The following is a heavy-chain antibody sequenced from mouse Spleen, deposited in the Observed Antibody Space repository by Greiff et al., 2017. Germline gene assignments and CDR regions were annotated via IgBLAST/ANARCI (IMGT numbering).Heavy chain of an antibody. D-gene: IGHD2-2*01. CDR3: ARGDYGYVDY. Sequence: VQLQQPGAELVMPGASVKLSCKASGYTFTSYWMHWVKQRPGQGLEWIGEIDPSDSYTNYNQKFKGKATLTVDKSSSTAYMQLSSLTSEDSAVYYCARGDYGYVDYWGQGTTLTVSS. J-gene: IGHJ2*01. CDR1: GYTFTSYW. CDR2: IDPSDSYT. V-gene: IGHV1-69*01.